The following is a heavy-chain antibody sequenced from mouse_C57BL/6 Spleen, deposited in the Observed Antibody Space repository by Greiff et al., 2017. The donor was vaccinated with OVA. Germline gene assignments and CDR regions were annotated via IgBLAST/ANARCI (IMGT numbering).Heavy chain of an antibody. CDR2: IDPSDSYT. D-gene: IGHD3-3*01. J-gene: IGHJ3*01. V-gene: IGHV1-50*01. CDR1: GYTFTSYW. Sequence: QVQLQQPGAELVKPGASVKLSCKASGYTFTSYWMQWVKQRPGQGLEWIGEIDPSDSYTNYNQKFKGKATLTVDTSSSTAYMQLSSLTSEDSAVYYCARGGLAPFAYWGQGTLVTVSA. CDR3: ARGGLAPFAY.